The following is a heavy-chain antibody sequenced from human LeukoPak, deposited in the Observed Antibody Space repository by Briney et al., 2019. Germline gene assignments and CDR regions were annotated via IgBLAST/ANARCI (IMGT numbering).Heavy chain of an antibody. V-gene: IGHV3-33*01. Sequence: QPGRSLRLSCAASGFTFSNYAMHWVRQAPGKGLEWVAVIWYDGSNKFYADSAKGRFTVSRDNSKNTLYLQMNSLRAEDTAVFYCARQSPLDLYFDYWGQGTLVTVSS. CDR3: ARQSPLDLYFDY. D-gene: IGHD1-1*01. CDR2: IWYDGSNK. CDR1: GFTFSNYA. J-gene: IGHJ4*02.